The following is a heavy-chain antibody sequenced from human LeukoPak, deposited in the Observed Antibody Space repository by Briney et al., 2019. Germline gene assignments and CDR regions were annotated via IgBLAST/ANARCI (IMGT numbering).Heavy chain of an antibody. CDR2: INSDGSDT. CDR1: GFTYNNQW. Sequence: PGGSLRLSCAASGFTYNNQWMHWVRQAPGKGLVWVSRINSDGSDTVYADSVKGRFTISRDNAKNTLYLQMNSLRAEDTAVYYCARSLLTRVDYWGQGTLVTVSS. D-gene: IGHD3-10*01. V-gene: IGHV3-74*01. CDR3: ARSLLTRVDY. J-gene: IGHJ4*02.